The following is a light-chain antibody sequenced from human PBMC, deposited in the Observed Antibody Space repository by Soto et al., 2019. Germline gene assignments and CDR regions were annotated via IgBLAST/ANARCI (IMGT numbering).Light chain of an antibody. Sequence: QSALTQPHSVSGSPGQSVAISCSGTSSDVGGYNYVSWYQQHPGKAPKLIIFDVNKRPSGVPDRFSGSKSGSTASLTISGLQAEDEADYYCCSYGGSFYVVGTGTQLTVL. CDR2: DVN. CDR1: SSDVGGYNY. V-gene: IGLV2-11*01. CDR3: CSYGGSFYV. J-gene: IGLJ1*01.